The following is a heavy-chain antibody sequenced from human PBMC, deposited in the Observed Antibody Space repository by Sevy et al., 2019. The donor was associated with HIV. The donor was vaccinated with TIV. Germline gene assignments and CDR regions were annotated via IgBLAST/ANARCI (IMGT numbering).Heavy chain of an antibody. CDR3: ARSRCSSTSCRYYYYGMDV. Sequence: WGSLRLSCAASGFTFSSYWMSWVRQAPGKGLEWVANIKQDGSEKYYVDSVKGRFTISRDNAKNSLYLQMNSLRAEDTAVYYCARSRCSSTSCRYYYYGMDVWGQGTTVTVSS. D-gene: IGHD2-2*01. CDR1: GFTFSSYW. J-gene: IGHJ6*02. CDR2: IKQDGSEK. V-gene: IGHV3-7*01.